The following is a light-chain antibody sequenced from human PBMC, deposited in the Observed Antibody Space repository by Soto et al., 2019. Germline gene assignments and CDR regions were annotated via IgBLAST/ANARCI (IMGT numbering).Light chain of an antibody. CDR2: GAS. V-gene: IGKV1-12*02. Sequence: DIQMTQSPSYVSASVGERVTVSCRASRNISSWLAWYQVRPGKAPNLLIYGASTLQNGAPSRFSGSGSGTDFTLTVINLQPEDFATYYCQQSYTTPYTFGQGAKLEIK. CDR1: RNISSW. CDR3: QQSYTTPYT. J-gene: IGKJ2*01.